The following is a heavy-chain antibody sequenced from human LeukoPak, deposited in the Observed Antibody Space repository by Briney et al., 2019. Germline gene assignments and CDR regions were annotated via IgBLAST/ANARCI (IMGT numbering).Heavy chain of an antibody. CDR3: ARGDTLGYRSSWYNY. V-gene: IGHV3-7*01. CDR2: IKQDGSEK. J-gene: IGHJ4*02. D-gene: IGHD6-13*01. CDR1: GFTFSSYW. Sequence: PGGSLRLSCAASGFTFSSYWMSWVRQAPGKGLEWVANIKQDGSEKYYVDSVKGRFTISRDNAKNSLYLQMNSLRAEDTAVYYCARGDTLGYRSSWYNYWGQGTLVTVSS.